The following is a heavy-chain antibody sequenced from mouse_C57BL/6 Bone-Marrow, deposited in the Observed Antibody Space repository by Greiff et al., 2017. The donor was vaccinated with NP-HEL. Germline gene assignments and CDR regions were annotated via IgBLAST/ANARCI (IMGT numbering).Heavy chain of an antibody. D-gene: IGHD1-1*01. CDR1: GYTFTSYW. CDR2: IHPNSGST. Sequence: QVQLQQPGAELVKPGASVKLSCKASGYTFTSYWMHWVKQRPGQGLEWIGMIHPNSGSTNYNEKFKSKATLTVDKSSSTAYMQLSSLTSEDSAVYYCARYPITTVVAPYAMDYWGQGTSVTVSS. V-gene: IGHV1-64*01. J-gene: IGHJ4*01. CDR3: ARYPITTVVAPYAMDY.